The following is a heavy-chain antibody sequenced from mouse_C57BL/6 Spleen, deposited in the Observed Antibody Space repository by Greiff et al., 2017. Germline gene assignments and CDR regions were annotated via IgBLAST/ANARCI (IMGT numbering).Heavy chain of an antibody. CDR1: GFTFSSYA. D-gene: IGHD1-1*01. V-gene: IGHV5-4*01. CDR3: AREVPTVVAPYFYY. Sequence: EVQLQESGGGLVKPGGSLKLSCAASGFTFSSYAMSWVRQTPEKRLEWVATISDGGSYTYYPDNVKGRFTISRDNAKNNLYLQMSHLKSEDTAMYYCAREVPTVVAPYFYYWGQGTTLTVSS. J-gene: IGHJ2*01. CDR2: ISDGGSYT.